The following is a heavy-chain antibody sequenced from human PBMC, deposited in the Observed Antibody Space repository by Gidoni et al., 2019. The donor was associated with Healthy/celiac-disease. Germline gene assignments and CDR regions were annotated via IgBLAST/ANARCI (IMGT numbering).Heavy chain of an antibody. Sequence: QVQLQESGPGLVKPSETLSLTCTVSGGSISSYYWSWIRQPPGKGLEWIGYIYYSGSTNYNPSLKSRVTISVDTSKNQFSLKLSSVTAADTAVYYCASAPCSGGSCYSHSYAFDIWGQGTMVTVSS. CDR1: GGSISSYY. CDR3: ASAPCSGGSCYSHSYAFDI. J-gene: IGHJ3*02. CDR2: IYYSGST. D-gene: IGHD2-15*01. V-gene: IGHV4-59*08.